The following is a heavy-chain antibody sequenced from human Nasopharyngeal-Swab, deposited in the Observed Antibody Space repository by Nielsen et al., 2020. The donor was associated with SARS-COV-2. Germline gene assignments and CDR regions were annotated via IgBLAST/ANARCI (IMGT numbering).Heavy chain of an antibody. V-gene: IGHV3-7*01. Sequence: LSLTCAASGFTFSTYWMSWVRQAPGKGLEWVANIKQDESEKSYVESVRGRFTISRDNAKNSLSLQMNSLRAEDTAVYYCARHYDSSGYYLTYFDHWGQGTQVTASS. CDR2: IKQDESEK. CDR3: ARHYDSSGYYLTYFDH. J-gene: IGHJ4*02. D-gene: IGHD3-22*01. CDR1: GFTFSTYW.